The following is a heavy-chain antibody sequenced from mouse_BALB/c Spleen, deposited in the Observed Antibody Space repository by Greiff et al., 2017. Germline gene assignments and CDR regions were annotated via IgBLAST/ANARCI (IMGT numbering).Heavy chain of an antibody. Sequence: QVQLQQSGAELVRPGASVTLSCKASGYTFTDYEMHWVKQTPVHGLEWIGAIDPETGGTAYNQKFKGKATLTADKSSSTAYMELRSLTSEDSAVYYCTRQRSYWGQGTLVTVSA. CDR3: TRQRSY. CDR1: GYTFTDYE. D-gene: IGHD1-1*01. J-gene: IGHJ3*01. V-gene: IGHV1-15*01. CDR2: IDPETGGT.